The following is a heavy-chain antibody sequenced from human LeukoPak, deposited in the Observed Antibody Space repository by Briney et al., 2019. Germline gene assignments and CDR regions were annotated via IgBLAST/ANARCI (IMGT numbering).Heavy chain of an antibody. V-gene: IGHV3-30*02. CDR2: IRYDGSNK. Sequence: PGGSLRLSCAASGFTFSSYGMHWVRQAPGKGLEWVAFIRYDGSNKYYADSVKGRFTISRDNSKNTLYLQMNSLRAEDTAVYYCAKDRFSGSYSHDAFDIWGQGTMVTVSS. J-gene: IGHJ3*02. D-gene: IGHD1-26*01. CDR1: GFTFSSYG. CDR3: AKDRFSGSYSHDAFDI.